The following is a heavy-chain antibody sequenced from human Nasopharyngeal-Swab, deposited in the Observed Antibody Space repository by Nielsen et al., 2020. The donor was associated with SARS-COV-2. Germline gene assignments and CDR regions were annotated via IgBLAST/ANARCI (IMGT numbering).Heavy chain of an antibody. J-gene: IGHJ6*03. V-gene: IGHV3-9*01. D-gene: IGHD1-26*01. CDR3: AKDWGSGTYRYSYMDV. CDR1: GFIFDDYA. Sequence: GGSLRLSCASSGFIFDDYAMHWVRQAPGKGLEWVSGISWNSGRTGYADSVKGRFTISRDNAKNSLYLQMNSLRAEDTAVYYCAKDWGSGTYRYSYMDVWGKGTTVTFSS. CDR2: ISWNSGRT.